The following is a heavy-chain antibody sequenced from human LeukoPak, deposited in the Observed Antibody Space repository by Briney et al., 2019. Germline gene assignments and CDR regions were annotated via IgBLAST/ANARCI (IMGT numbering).Heavy chain of an antibody. D-gene: IGHD2-8*02. CDR1: GFTFSSYW. CDR2: IKQDGSKK. J-gene: IGHJ6*03. CDR3: ASRYCTGVNCFAASYICMDV. V-gene: IGHV3-7*01. Sequence: PGGSLRLSCAASGFTFSSYWMSWVRQAPGKGLEWVANIKQDGSKKYYVDSVKGRFTISRDNADNSLYLQMTSLRVEDTAVYFCASRYCTGVNCFAASYICMDVWGKGTTVTVSS.